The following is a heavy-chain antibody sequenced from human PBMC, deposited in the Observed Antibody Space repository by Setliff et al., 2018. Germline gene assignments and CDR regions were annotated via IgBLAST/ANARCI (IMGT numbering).Heavy chain of an antibody. J-gene: IGHJ1*01. CDR2: IRHDESDI. V-gene: IGHV3-30*02. CDR3: VRDSSADYYDNDYFKY. CDR1: GFTFRGFA. D-gene: IGHD2-21*02. Sequence: GESLKISCAASGFTFRGFAMHWVRQAPGKGLEWVAFIRHDESDIYYTNSVKGRFTVSRDNSKNTLYLQMNILRPEDTALYYCVRDSSADYYDNDYFKYLGQGALVTVAS.